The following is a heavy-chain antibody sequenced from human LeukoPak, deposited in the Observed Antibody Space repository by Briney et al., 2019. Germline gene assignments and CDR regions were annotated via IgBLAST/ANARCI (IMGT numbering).Heavy chain of an antibody. CDR2: INPSGGST. J-gene: IGHJ5*02. D-gene: IGHD6-6*01. Sequence: ASVKVSCKASGYTFTSYYMHWVRQAPGQGLEWMGIINPSGGSTSYAQKFQGRVTMIRDMSTSTVYMELSSLRSEDTAVYYCARVRAAPGWFDPWGQGTLVTVSP. CDR3: ARVRAAPGWFDP. CDR1: GYTFTSYY. V-gene: IGHV1-46*01.